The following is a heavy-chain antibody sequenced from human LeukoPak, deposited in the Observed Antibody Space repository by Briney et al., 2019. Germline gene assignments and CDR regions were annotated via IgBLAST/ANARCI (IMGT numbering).Heavy chain of an antibody. CDR2: IKQDGSEK. J-gene: IGHJ4*02. CDR1: GFTFSSYW. Sequence: PGGSLRLSCAASGFTFSSYWMTWVRQAPGKGLEWVANIKQDGSEKYYVDSVKGRFTISRDNAKNSLYLQMNSLRAEDTAVYYCARISGWRGKNFDYWGQGTLVTVSS. D-gene: IGHD6-19*01. V-gene: IGHV3-7*01. CDR3: ARISGWRGKNFDY.